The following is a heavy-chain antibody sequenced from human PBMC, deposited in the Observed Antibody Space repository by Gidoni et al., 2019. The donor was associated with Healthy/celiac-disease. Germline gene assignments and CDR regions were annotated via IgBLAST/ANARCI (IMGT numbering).Heavy chain of an antibody. V-gene: IGHV3-15*01. CDR1: GFTFSNAC. J-gene: IGHJ5*02. Sequence: ELQLVASGGGLVKPGGSVRLSCAASGFTFSNACMSWVRKPPGKGLEWVGRITSKTDGGTTDYAAPVKGRFTISRYVSKNTLYLQMNSLKAEDTAVYYCTTDFFHPTYNWFDPWGQGTLVTVSS. CDR2: ITSKTDGGTT. CDR3: TTDFFHPTYNWFDP.